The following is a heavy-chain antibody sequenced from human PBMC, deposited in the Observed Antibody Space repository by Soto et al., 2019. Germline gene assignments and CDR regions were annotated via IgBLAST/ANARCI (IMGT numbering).Heavy chain of an antibody. CDR1: GFTFSSYG. Sequence: GGSLRLSCAASGFTFSSYGMHWVRQAPGKGLEWVAVIWYDGSNKYYADSVKGRFTISRDNSKNTLYLQMNSLRAEGTAVYYCACQGYYDSSGYYHDYYYYGMDVWGQGTTVTVSS. J-gene: IGHJ6*02. CDR2: IWYDGSNK. V-gene: IGHV3-33*01. CDR3: ACQGYYDSSGYYHDYYYYGMDV. D-gene: IGHD3-22*01.